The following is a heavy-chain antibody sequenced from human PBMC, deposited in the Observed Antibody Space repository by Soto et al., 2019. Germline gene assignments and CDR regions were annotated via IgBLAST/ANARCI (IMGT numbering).Heavy chain of an antibody. V-gene: IGHV4-31*11. CDR1: GGSISGNGYY. CDR2: ISYSGRT. J-gene: IGHJ3*02. Sequence: QVQLQESGPGLVKPSQTLSLTCAVSGGSISGNGYYWNWIRQHPGKGLEWIGYISYSGRTFYSPSLKSRVTTSLDTSKNQFSLKLSSVTAADTAIYYCARGSIFGVVLNAFDIWGQGTMLAVSS. D-gene: IGHD3-3*01. CDR3: ARGSIFGVVLNAFDI.